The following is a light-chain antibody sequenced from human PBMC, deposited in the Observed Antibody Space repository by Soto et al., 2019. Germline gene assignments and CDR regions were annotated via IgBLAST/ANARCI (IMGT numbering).Light chain of an antibody. CDR1: QSIWNNY. V-gene: IGKV3-20*01. Sequence: EDVLTQSPGILSLSPGERATLSCRTSQSIWNNYLNWYQQKPGQAPRLLIYGVSSRATGIPDRFSGSGSGTDITLTISRLEPEDFAVYYCQQRSTFGQGTKVEIK. CDR2: GVS. J-gene: IGKJ1*01. CDR3: QQRST.